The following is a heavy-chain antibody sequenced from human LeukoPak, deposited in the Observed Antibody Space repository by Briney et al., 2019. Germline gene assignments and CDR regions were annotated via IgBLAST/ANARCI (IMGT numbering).Heavy chain of an antibody. D-gene: IGHD4-23*01. CDR3: ARAGDYGGSPGAYYYYGMDV. Sequence: ASVKVSCKASGYTFTSYDINWVRQATGQGLEWMGWMNPNSGNTGYAQKFQGRVTMTRNTSISTAYMELSSLRSEDTAVYYCARAGDYGGSPGAYYYYGMDVWGQGTTVTVSS. CDR2: MNPNSGNT. J-gene: IGHJ6*02. V-gene: IGHV1-8*01. CDR1: GYTFTSYD.